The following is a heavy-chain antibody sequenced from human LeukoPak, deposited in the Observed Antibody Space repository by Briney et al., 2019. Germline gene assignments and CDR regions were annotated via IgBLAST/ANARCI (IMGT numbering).Heavy chain of an antibody. CDR1: GGSFSGYY. V-gene: IGHV4-34*01. J-gene: IGHJ6*02. CDR3: TIRRYYYYGMDV. Sequence: SETLSLTCAVYGGSFSGYYWSWIRQPPGKGLEWIGEINHSGSTNYNPSLKSRVTISVDTSKNQFSLKLSSVTAADTAVYYCTIRRYYYYGMDVWGQGTTVIVSS. CDR2: INHSGST.